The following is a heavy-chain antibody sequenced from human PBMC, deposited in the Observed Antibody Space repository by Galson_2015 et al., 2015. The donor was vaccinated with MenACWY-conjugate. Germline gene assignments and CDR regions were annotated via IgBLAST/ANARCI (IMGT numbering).Heavy chain of an antibody. CDR3: ARHPPGGRGMDV. J-gene: IGHJ6*02. Sequence: QSGAEVKKPGESLKISCKTTGYSFTTYWIAWVRQMPGTGLEWMGLISPGDSNTRYSPSFQGQVTISADKSISTAYLQWSSLKASEAAMYYCARHPPGGRGMDVGGPGTTVAVSS. CDR2: ISPGDSNT. D-gene: IGHD1-26*01. V-gene: IGHV5-51*01. CDR1: GYSFTTYW.